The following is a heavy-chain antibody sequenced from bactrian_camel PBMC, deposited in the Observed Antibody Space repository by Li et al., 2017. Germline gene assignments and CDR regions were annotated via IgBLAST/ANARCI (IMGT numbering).Heavy chain of an antibody. CDR3: AAGRYTSDARLPTSWSF. CDR2: INRRGTT. J-gene: IGHJ6*01. V-gene: IGHV3S53*01. D-gene: IGHD1*01. Sequence: HVQLVESGGGSVQAGGSLRLSCAASVSPYGTNCMGWFRQAPGKKREGVAVINRRGTTNYADSVKGRFTISQDNAKKTVYLQMNSLEPEDTAMYYCAAGRYTSDARLPTSWSFWGQGTQVTVS. CDR1: VSPYGTNC.